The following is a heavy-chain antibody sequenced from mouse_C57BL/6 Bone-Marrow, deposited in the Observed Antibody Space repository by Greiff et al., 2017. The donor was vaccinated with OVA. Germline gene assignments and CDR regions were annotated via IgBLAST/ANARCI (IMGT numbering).Heavy chain of an antibody. CDR3: ARTPLYYYGSSYYAMDY. CDR1: GYTFTDYY. D-gene: IGHD1-1*01. CDR2: IYPGSGNT. Sequence: VQLQQSGAELVRPGASVKLSCKASGYTFTDYYINWVKQRPGQGLEWIARIYPGSGNTYYNEKFKGKATLTAEKSSSTAYMQLSSLTSEDSAVYFCARTPLYYYGSSYYAMDYWGQGTSVTVSS. J-gene: IGHJ4*01. V-gene: IGHV1-76*01.